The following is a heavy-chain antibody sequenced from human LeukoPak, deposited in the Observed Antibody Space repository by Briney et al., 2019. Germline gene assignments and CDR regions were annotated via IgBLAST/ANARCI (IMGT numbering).Heavy chain of an antibody. CDR2: IRPDGSDK. V-gene: IGHV3-7*01. D-gene: IGHD4/OR15-4a*01. CDR3: GTWCIPAALDR. J-gene: IGHJ5*02. CDR1: GFIFSNYW. Sequence: GGSLRLSCADSGFIFSNYWMGWIRQAPGKGLEWVANIRPDGSDKYYVDSVKGRFTISRDNAQNSLYLQMNSLRVDDSGVYYCGTWCIPAALDRWGQGTLVTVSS.